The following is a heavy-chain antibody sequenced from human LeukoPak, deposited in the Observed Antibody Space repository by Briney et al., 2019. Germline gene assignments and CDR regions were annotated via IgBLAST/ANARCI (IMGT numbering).Heavy chain of an antibody. Sequence: SETLSLTCAVYGASFSGYYWSWLRQSPGKGLEWIGEINHSGSTNYNPSLKSRVTISVDTSKNQFSLKLSSVTAADTAVYYCAMSITMIIVIIKRPPTIDYWGQGTLVTVSS. J-gene: IGHJ4*02. V-gene: IGHV4-34*01. CDR3: AMSITMIIVIIKRPPTIDY. D-gene: IGHD3-22*01. CDR1: GASFSGYY. CDR2: INHSGST.